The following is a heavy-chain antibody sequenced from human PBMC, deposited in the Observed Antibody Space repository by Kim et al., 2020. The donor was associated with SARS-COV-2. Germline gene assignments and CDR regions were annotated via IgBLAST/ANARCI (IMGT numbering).Heavy chain of an antibody. CDR1: GGSVSSGSYY. D-gene: IGHD3-10*01. CDR3: ARGELWFGENWFDP. J-gene: IGHJ5*02. V-gene: IGHV4-61*01. Sequence: SETLSLTCTVSGGSVSSGSYYWSWIRQPPGKGLEWIGYIYYSGSTNYNPSLKSRVTISVDTSKNQFSLKLSSVTAADTAVYYCARGELWFGENWFDPWGQGTLVTVSS. CDR2: IYYSGST.